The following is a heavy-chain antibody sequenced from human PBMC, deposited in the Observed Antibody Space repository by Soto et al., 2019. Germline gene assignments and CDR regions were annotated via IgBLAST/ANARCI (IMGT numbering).Heavy chain of an antibody. V-gene: IGHV4-61*01. CDR3: ARNWNDVGWFDP. Sequence: SETLSLTCTVSGGSVSSGRYYWSWVRQPPGKGLEWIGYIYYTGTTKYNPSLKSRVTISLDTSKNQFSLKLSSVTVADTAVFYCARNWNDVGWFDPWGQGTLVTVSS. CDR2: IYYTGTT. D-gene: IGHD1-1*01. CDR1: GGSVSSGRYY. J-gene: IGHJ5*02.